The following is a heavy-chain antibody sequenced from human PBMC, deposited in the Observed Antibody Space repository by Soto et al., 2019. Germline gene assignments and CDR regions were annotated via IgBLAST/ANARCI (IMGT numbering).Heavy chain of an antibody. D-gene: IGHD6-13*01. CDR1: GFIFSDYT. Sequence: EVQLVESGGDLVQPGGSLRLSCAASGFIFSDYTMTWVRQAPGRGLEFVSHISSSGDAIFYAESVKGRFTVSRDNAKNSLYLPMNSLRDDDTAVYFCASDHGGSTWFVGVYYFFGMDVWGQGTAVTVSS. CDR3: ASDHGGSTWFVGVYYFFGMDV. CDR2: ISSSGDAI. V-gene: IGHV3-48*02. J-gene: IGHJ6*02.